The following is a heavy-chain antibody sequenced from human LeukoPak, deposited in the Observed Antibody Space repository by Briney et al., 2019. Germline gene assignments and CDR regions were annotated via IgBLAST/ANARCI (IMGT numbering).Heavy chain of an antibody. D-gene: IGHD4-17*01. V-gene: IGHV1-69*04. J-gene: IGHJ3*02. CDR3: ARDSTTGAFDI. CDR1: GGTFSSYA. Sequence: SVKVSCKASGGTFSSYAISWVRQAPGQGLEWMGRIIPILGIANYAQKFQGRVTITADKSTSTAYMELSSLRSEDTAVYYCARDSTTGAFDIWGQGTMVTVSS. CDR2: IIPILGIA.